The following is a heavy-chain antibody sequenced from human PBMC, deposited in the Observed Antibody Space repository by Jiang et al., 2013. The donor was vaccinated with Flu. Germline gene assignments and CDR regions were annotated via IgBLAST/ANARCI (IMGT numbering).Heavy chain of an antibody. J-gene: IGHJ4*02. D-gene: IGHD3-10*01. CDR3: ARVGVRGVIRENFFDF. CDR2: IHHTGST. V-gene: IGHV4-4*02. CDR1: GDSIISINW. Sequence: GLVKPSGTLSLTCGVSGDSIISINWWSWVRQSPGKGLELIGEIHHTGSTNYNPSLQSRVAISVDKSKNQFSLKLTSVTAADTAVYYCARVGVRGVIRENFFDFWGQGTLVTVSS.